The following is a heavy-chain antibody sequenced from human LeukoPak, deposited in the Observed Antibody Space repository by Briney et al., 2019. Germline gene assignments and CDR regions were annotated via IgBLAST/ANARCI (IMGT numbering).Heavy chain of an antibody. CDR1: GYTFTGDY. Sequence: ASVKGSCKATGYTFTGDYMHWVRQAPGQGLECMGWINPNSGGTNYAQKFQGRVTMTRDTSISTAYLELRRLRSDDTAVYYCARYITIFGVVTYTHMDVWGKGTTVTVSS. D-gene: IGHD3-3*01. V-gene: IGHV1-2*02. J-gene: IGHJ6*03. CDR2: INPNSGGT. CDR3: ARYITIFGVVTYTHMDV.